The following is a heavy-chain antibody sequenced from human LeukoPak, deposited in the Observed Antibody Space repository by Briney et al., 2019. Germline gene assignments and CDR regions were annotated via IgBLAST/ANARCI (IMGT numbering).Heavy chain of an antibody. CDR3: ARGAVVPAAITGSYYYYYMDV. D-gene: IGHD2-2*01. V-gene: IGHV3-7*01. J-gene: IGHJ6*03. CDR1: GFIFSDYY. CDR2: IKQDGSEK. Sequence: PGGSLTLSCAASGFIFSDYYMSWIRQAPGKGLEWVANIKQDGSEKYYVDSVKGRFTISRDNAKNSLYLQMNSLRAEDTAVYYCARGAVVPAAITGSYYYYYMDVWGKGTTVTVSS.